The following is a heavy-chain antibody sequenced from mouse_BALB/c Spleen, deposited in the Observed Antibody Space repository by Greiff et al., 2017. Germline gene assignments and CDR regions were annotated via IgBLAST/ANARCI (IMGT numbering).Heavy chain of an antibody. CDR2: ISYSGST. J-gene: IGHJ2*01. CDR1: GYSITSDYA. Sequence: EVQLVESGPGLVKPSQSLSLTCTVTGYSITSDYAWNWIRQFPGNKLEWMGYISYSGSTSYNPSLKSRISITRDTSKNQFFLQLNSVTTEDTATYYCARSMRYDVRRYFDYWGQGTTLTVSS. D-gene: IGHD2-14*01. V-gene: IGHV3-2*02. CDR3: ARSMRYDVRRYFDY.